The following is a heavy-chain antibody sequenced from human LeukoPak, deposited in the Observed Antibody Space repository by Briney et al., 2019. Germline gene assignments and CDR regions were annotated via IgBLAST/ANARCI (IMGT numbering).Heavy chain of an antibody. CDR1: GGSISDNY. CDR3: ARGGTFDSSGWPGGDYFDY. CDR2: INHSGST. D-gene: IGHD6-19*01. V-gene: IGHV4-34*01. J-gene: IGHJ4*02. Sequence: SETLSLTCTVSGGSISDNYWSWIRQPPGKGLEWIGEINHSGSTNYNPSLKSRVTISVDTSKNQFSLKLSSVTAADTAVYYCARGGTFDSSGWPGGDYFDYWGQGTLVTVSS.